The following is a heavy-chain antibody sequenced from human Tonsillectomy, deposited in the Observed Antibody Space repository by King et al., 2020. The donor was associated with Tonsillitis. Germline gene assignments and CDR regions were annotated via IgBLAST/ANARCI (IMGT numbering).Heavy chain of an antibody. D-gene: IGHD3-22*01. V-gene: IGHV3-23*04. CDR2: ISGSGAKT. CDR1: GLTFSSYA. Sequence: VQLVESGGGLLQPGGSLRLSCAASGLTFSSYAISWVRQAPGKGLEWVSAISGSGAKTYYADSVKGRFTISRDNSKNTLYLQMNSLRAEDTAVYYCAKDGGYYDSSGYFYDWGQGTLVTVSS. CDR3: AKDGGYYDSSGYFYD. J-gene: IGHJ4*02.